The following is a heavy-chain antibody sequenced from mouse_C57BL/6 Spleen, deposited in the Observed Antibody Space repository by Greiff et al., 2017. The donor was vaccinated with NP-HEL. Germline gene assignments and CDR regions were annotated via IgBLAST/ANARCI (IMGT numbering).Heavy chain of an antibody. CDR2: ISYDGSN. D-gene: IGHD2-2*01. V-gene: IGHV3-6*01. Sequence: EVQLQESGPGLVKPSQSLSLTCSVTGYSITSGYYWNWIRQFPGNKLEWMGYISYDGSNNYNPSLKNRISITRDTSKNQFFLKLNSVTTEDTATYYCARGRSTMVTTEGFAYWGQGTLVTVSA. CDR3: ARGRSTMVTTEGFAY. J-gene: IGHJ3*01. CDR1: GYSITSGYY.